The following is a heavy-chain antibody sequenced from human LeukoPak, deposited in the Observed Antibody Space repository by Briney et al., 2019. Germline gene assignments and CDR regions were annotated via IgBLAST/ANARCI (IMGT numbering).Heavy chain of an antibody. Sequence: KASETLSLTCTVSGGSISSGSYYWSWIRQPAGKGLEWIGRIYTSGSTNYNPSLKSRVTISVDTSKNQFSLKLSSVTAADTAVYYCARGRYYYDSSGYSKNYYYYYMDVWGKGTTVTVSS. V-gene: IGHV4-61*02. J-gene: IGHJ6*03. D-gene: IGHD3-22*01. CDR2: IYTSGST. CDR3: ARGRYYYDSSGYSKNYYYYYMDV. CDR1: GGSISSGSYY.